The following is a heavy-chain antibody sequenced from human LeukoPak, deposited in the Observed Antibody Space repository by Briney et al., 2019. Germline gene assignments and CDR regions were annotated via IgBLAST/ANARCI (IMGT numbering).Heavy chain of an antibody. D-gene: IGHD5-24*01. J-gene: IGHJ4*02. Sequence: GGSLRLSCAASGFIFSNYWMSWVRQAPGKGLEWVANIKQDGSENYYVDSVKGRFTISRDNAKNSLYLQMNSLRAEDTAVYYCASGWLQPPRWSSRADYWGQGTLVTVSS. V-gene: IGHV3-7*01. CDR3: ASGWLQPPRWSSRADY. CDR1: GFIFSNYW. CDR2: IKQDGSEN.